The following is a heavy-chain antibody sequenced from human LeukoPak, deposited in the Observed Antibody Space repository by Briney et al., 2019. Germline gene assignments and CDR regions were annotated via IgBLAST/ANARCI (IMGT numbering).Heavy chain of an antibody. V-gene: IGHV3-9*01. CDR2: ISWNSGSI. CDR3: AKDPKREQWVRTFDY. D-gene: IGHD6-19*01. J-gene: IGHJ4*02. Sequence: GRSLRLSCAASGFTFDDYAMHWVRQAPGKGLEWVSGISWNSGSIGYADSVKGRFTISRDNAKNSLYLQMNSLRAEDTALYYCAKDPKREQWVRTFDYWGQGTLVTVSS. CDR1: GFTFDDYA.